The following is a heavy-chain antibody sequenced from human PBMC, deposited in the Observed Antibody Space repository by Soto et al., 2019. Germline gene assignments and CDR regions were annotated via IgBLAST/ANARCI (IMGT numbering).Heavy chain of an antibody. CDR1: GGTFSSYA. V-gene: IGHV1-69*13. D-gene: IGHD6-13*01. CDR2: IIPIFGTA. CDR3: ARDPAAGIAAAGTFDY. Sequence: SVKVSCKASGGTFSSYAISWVRQAPGQGLEWMGGIIPIFGTANYAQKFQGRVTITADESTSTAYMELSSLRSEDTAVYYCARDPAAGIAAAGTFDYWGQGTLVTVSS. J-gene: IGHJ4*02.